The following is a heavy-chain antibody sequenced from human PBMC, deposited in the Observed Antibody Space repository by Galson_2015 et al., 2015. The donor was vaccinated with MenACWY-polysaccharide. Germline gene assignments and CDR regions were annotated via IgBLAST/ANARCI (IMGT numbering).Heavy chain of an antibody. V-gene: IGHV1-8*01. CDR2: MNPNSGNT. Sequence: SVKVSCKASGYTFTSYDINRVRQATGQGLEWMGWMNPNSGNTGYAQKFQGRVTMTRNTSISTAYMELSSLTSEDTAVYYCASTKAGTHYFDYWGQGTLVTVSS. J-gene: IGHJ4*02. CDR3: ASTKAGTHYFDY. D-gene: IGHD6-19*01. CDR1: GYTFTSYD.